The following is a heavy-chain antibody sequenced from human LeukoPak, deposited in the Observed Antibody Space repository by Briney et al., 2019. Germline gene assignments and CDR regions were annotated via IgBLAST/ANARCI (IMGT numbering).Heavy chain of an antibody. J-gene: IGHJ4*02. V-gene: IGHV4-39*01. CDR3: ARLNSSGYYLYLSFDY. Sequence: SETLSLTCTVSGGSISSSSYYWGWLRQPPGMGLEWIGSIYYSGSTYYNPSHKSRVTISVDRSKNQFTLKLSPETAADTAVYYWARLNSSGYYLYLSFDYWGQGTLVTLSS. CDR2: IYYSGST. CDR1: GGSISSSSYY. D-gene: IGHD3-22*01.